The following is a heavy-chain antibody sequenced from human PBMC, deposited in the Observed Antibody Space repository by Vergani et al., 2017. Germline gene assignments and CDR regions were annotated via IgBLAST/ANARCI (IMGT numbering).Heavy chain of an antibody. D-gene: IGHD2-2*01. Sequence: QVQLVQSGAEVKKPGSSVKVSCKASGGTFRSYAISWVRQAPGQGLEWMGGIIPIFGTANYAQKFQGRVTITADESTSTAYMELSSLRSEDTAVYYCARTCSSTSCYDYYYYCMDVWGQGTTVTVSS. V-gene: IGHV1-69*01. J-gene: IGHJ6*02. CDR1: GGTFRSYA. CDR2: IIPIFGTA. CDR3: ARTCSSTSCYDYYYYCMDV.